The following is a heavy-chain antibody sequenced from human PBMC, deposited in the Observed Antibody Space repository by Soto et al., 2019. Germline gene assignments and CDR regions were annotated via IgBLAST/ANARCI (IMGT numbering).Heavy chain of an antibody. CDR3: ARVKRQWLVHDWFDP. D-gene: IGHD6-19*01. CDR2: TYYRSKWYN. V-gene: IGHV6-1*01. Sequence: SQTLSLTCAISGDSVSSNSAAWNWIRQSPSRGLEWLGRTYYRSKWYNDYAVSVKSRITINPDTSKNQFSLQLNPVTPEDTAVYYCARVKRQWLVHDWFDPGGQGXLVTVYS. CDR1: GDSVSSNSAA. J-gene: IGHJ5*02.